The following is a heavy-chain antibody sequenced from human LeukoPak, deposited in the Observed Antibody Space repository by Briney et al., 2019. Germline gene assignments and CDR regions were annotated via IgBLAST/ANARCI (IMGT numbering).Heavy chain of an antibody. CDR2: INPSGGST. CDR3: ARVRRYCSSTSCYKGFDY. J-gene: IGHJ4*02. D-gene: IGHD2-2*02. V-gene: IGHV1-46*01. CDR1: GYTFTSYY. Sequence: ASVKVSCKASGYTFTSYYMHWVRQAPGQGLEWMGIINPSGGSTSYAQKFQGRVTMTRDMTTSTVYMELSSLRSEDTAVYYCARVRRYCSSTSCYKGFDYWGQGTLVTVSS.